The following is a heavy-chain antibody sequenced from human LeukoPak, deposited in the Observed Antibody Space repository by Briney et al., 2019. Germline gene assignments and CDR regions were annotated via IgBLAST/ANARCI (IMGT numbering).Heavy chain of an antibody. CDR2: ISSNGGST. V-gene: IGHV3-64*04. D-gene: IGHD2-15*01. J-gene: IGHJ1*01. Sequence: GGSLRLSCSASGFTFSSYAMHWVRQAPGKGLEYVSAISSNGGSTYYADSVKGRFTISRDNSKNTLYLQMNSLRAEDTAVYYCAQQLGYCSGGTCYFTYWGQGTLVTVSS. CDR3: AQQLGYCSGGTCYFTY. CDR1: GFTFSSYA.